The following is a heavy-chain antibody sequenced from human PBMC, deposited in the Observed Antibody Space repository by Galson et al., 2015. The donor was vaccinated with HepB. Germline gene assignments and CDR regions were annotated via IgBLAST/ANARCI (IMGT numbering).Heavy chain of an antibody. CDR2: ISSSGSTI. J-gene: IGHJ6*03. CDR1: GFTFSDYY. D-gene: IGHD5-18*01. CDR3: AREARVQLWHGYYYYYYMDV. Sequence: SLRLSCAASGFTFSDYYMSWIRQAPGKGLEWVSYISSSGSTIYYADSVKGRFTISRDNAKNSLYLQMNSLRAEDTAVYYCAREARVQLWHGYYYYYYMDVWGKGTTVTVSS. V-gene: IGHV3-11*01.